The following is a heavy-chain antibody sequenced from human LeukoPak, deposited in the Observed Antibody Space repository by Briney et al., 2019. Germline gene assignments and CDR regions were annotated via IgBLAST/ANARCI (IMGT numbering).Heavy chain of an antibody. CDR3: ARGRSVTSLYYYYYMDV. CDR1: GGSFSGYY. J-gene: IGHJ6*03. CDR2: INHSGST. D-gene: IGHD4-17*01. V-gene: IGHV4-34*01. Sequence: PSETLSLTCAVYGGSFSGYYWSWIRQPPGKGLEWIGEINHSGSTNYNPSLKSRVTISVDTSKNQFSLKLSSVTAADTAVYYCARGRSVTSLYYYYYMDVWGKGTTVTVSS.